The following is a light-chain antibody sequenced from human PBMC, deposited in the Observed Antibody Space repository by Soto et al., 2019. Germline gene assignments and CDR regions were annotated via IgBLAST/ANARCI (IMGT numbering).Light chain of an antibody. CDR3: MQALQTPWT. J-gene: IGKJ1*01. V-gene: IGKV2-28*01. CDR1: QSLLHSNGNNY. CDR2: LGS. Sequence: DIVMTQSPLSLPVTPGEPASISCRSSQSLLHSNGNNYLEWYLQKPGQSPQLLIYLGSNRASGVPDRFSGSGSGTTFTLKISRVETGDVGVYYCMQALQTPWTFGQGTKVEVK.